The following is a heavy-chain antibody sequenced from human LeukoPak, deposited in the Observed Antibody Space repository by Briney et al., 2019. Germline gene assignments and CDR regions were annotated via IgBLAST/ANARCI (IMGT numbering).Heavy chain of an antibody. CDR1: GFIFSIHR. CDR3: ASGLRTFDY. J-gene: IGHJ4*02. D-gene: IGHD5-12*01. CDR2: LKQDGSEK. Sequence: GGSLTLSCAPSGFIFSIHRVMWVRAAPGGGVEGVANLKQDGSEKYYVDSVKGRFTIARYNAKNSLYLQMNSLRAEDTAVYYWASGLRTFDYWGQGTLVTVSS. V-gene: IGHV3-7*01.